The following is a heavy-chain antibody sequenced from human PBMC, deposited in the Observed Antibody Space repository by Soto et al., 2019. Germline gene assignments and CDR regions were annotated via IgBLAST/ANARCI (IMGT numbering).Heavy chain of an antibody. D-gene: IGHD3-10*01. Sequence: EVQLVASGGGLVKPGGSLRLSCGASKVTAWMSWVRQAPGKGLEWVGRIKSKAVGETIDYAAPVQGRFTISRDDSKDMVYLEMNSLKIEDTAVYSCGDLDGSYFGMDPWGQGTLVIVSS. J-gene: IGHJ5*02. V-gene: IGHV3-15*01. CDR2: IKSKAVGETI. CDR3: GDLDGSYFGMDP. CDR1: KVTAW.